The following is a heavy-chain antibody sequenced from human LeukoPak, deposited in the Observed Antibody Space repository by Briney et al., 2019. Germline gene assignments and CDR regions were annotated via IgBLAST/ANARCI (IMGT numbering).Heavy chain of an antibody. D-gene: IGHD1-26*01. CDR3: AKDFGSGSYYPPYYFDY. V-gene: IGHV3-23*01. CDR2: ISGSGGST. CDR1: GFTFSSYA. J-gene: IGHJ4*02. Sequence: GGSLRLSCAASGFTFSSYAMSWVRQAPGKGLEWVSAISGSGGSTYYADSVKGRFTISRDNSKNTLYLQMNSLRAEDTAVYYCAKDFGSGSYYPPYYFDYWGQGTLVTVSS.